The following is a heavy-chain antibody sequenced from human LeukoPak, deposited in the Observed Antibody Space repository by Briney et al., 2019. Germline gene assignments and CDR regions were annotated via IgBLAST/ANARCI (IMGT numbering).Heavy chain of an antibody. D-gene: IGHD3-22*01. V-gene: IGHV3-47*01. J-gene: IGHJ4*02. Sequence: GGSLRPSCAASGFAFSSYALHWVRRAPGKGLEWVSAIGTGGDTYYADFVMGRFTISRDNAKKSLYLHMNSLIAEDMAVYYCARETSRPAMIVVAPADYWGQGTLVTVSS. CDR2: IGTGGDT. CDR1: GFAFSSYA. CDR3: ARETSRPAMIVVAPADY.